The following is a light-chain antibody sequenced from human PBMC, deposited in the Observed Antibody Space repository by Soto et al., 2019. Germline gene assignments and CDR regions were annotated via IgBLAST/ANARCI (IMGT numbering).Light chain of an antibody. J-gene: IGKJ1*01. V-gene: IGKV3-20*01. CDR2: GAS. Sequence: EIVLTQSPGTLSLSPGERVTLSCTASQNVYNNYLAWYQQRPGQAPRSLIYGASNRATGIPDRFSGSGSGTDFTLTISRLEPEDFAVYYCQQYGSSGTFGQGTKVDI. CDR1: QNVYNNY. CDR3: QQYGSSGT.